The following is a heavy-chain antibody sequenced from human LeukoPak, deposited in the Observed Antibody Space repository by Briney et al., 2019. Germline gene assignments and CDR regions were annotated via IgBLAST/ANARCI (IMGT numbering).Heavy chain of an antibody. D-gene: IGHD5-18*01. CDR3: AKFPSVGYSYGYPGY. CDR2: ISGSGGST. J-gene: IGHJ4*02. Sequence: PGRSLRLSCAASGFTFSSYAMHWVRQAPGKGLERVSAISGSGGSTYYADSVKGRLTISRDNSKNTLYLQMNSLRAEDTAVYYCAKFPSVGYSYGYPGYWGQGTLVTVSS. V-gene: IGHV3-23*01. CDR1: GFTFSSYA.